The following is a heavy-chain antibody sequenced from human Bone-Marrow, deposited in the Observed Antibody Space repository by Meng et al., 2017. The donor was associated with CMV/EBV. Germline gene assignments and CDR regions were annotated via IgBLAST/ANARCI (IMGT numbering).Heavy chain of an antibody. J-gene: IGHJ6*02. Sequence: SETLSLTCTVSGGSISSYYWSWIRQPPGKGLEWIGYIYYSGSTNYNPSLKSRVTISVDTSKNQFSLKLSSVTAADTAVYYCARDLAYSGSYEDGMDVWGQGTTVTFSS. CDR2: IYYSGST. CDR1: GGSISSYY. CDR3: ARDLAYSGSYEDGMDV. D-gene: IGHD1-26*01. V-gene: IGHV4-59*01.